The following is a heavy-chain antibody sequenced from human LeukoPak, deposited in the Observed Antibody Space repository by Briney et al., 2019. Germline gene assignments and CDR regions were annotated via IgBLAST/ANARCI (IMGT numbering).Heavy chain of an antibody. J-gene: IGHJ3*02. CDR2: IYHSGST. CDR1: GYSISSGYY. V-gene: IGHV4-38-2*02. Sequence: SETLSLTCTVSGYSISSGYYWGWIRQPPGKGLEWIGSIYHSGSTYYNPSLKSRVTISVDTSKNQFSLKLSSVTAADTAVYYCSRLAVAVNDAFDIWGHGTMVTVSS. D-gene: IGHD6-19*01. CDR3: SRLAVAVNDAFDI.